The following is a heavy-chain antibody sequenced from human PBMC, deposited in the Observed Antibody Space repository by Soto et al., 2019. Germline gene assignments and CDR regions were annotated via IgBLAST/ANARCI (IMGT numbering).Heavy chain of an antibody. V-gene: IGHV4-31*03. CDR3: ARAIVXVPAAPEYYYYYYGMDV. CDR2: IYYSGST. CDR1: GGSISSGGYY. J-gene: IGHJ6*02. Sequence: SETLSLTCSVSGGSISSGGYYWSWIRQHPGKGLEWIGYIYYSGSTYYNPSLKSRVTISVNTSKNQFSLKLSSVTAADTAVYYCARAIVXVPAAPEYYYYYYGMDVWGQGTTVTVSS. D-gene: IGHD2-2*01.